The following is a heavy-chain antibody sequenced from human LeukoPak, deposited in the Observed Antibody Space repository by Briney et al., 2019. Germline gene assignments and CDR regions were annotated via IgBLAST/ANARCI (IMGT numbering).Heavy chain of an antibody. J-gene: IGHJ4*02. CDR1: GGTFSSYA. Sequence: VASVKVSCKASGGTFSSYAISWVRQAPGQGLEWMGGIIPIFGTANYAQKFQGRVTITADESTSTAYMELSSLRSEDTAVYYCARDRYCSSTSCYHTWSDYWGQGTLVTVSS. CDR3: ARDRYCSSTSCYHTWSDY. D-gene: IGHD2-2*01. CDR2: IIPIFGTA. V-gene: IGHV1-69*01.